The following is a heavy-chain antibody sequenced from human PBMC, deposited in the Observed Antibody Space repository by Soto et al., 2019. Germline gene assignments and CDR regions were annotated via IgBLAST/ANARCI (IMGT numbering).Heavy chain of an antibody. CDR2: IYYSGST. J-gene: IGHJ1*01. V-gene: IGHV4-39*07. Sequence: GSLRLSCTVSGGSISSSSYYWGWIRQPPGKGLEWIGSIYYSGSTYYNPSLKSRVTISVDTSKNQFSLKLSSVTAADTAVYYCARGAVVVAATEYFQHWGQGTLVTVSS. CDR1: GGSISSSSYY. D-gene: IGHD2-15*01. CDR3: ARGAVVVAATEYFQH.